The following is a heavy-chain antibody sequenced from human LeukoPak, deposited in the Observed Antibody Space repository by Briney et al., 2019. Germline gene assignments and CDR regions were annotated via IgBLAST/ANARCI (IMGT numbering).Heavy chain of an antibody. CDR1: GLTFSSYA. Sequence: GGSLRLSCAASGLTFSSYAMSWVRQAPGKGLEWVSAISGSGGSTYYADSVKGRFTISRDNSKNTLFLQMNSLRAEDTAVYYCAKDREYYFDYWGQGTLVTVSS. CDR2: ISGSGGST. D-gene: IGHD3-10*01. J-gene: IGHJ4*02. V-gene: IGHV3-23*01. CDR3: AKDREYYFDY.